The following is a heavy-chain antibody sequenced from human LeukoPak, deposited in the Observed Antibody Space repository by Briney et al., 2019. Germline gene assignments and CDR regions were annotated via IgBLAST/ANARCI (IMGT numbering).Heavy chain of an antibody. D-gene: IGHD6-13*01. J-gene: IGHJ6*03. CDR1: GFTFSSYA. CDR3: ARVYSSSWYFGYLYIDV. CDR2: ISNSGGST. Sequence: GGSLRLSCAASGFTFSSYAMSWVRQAPGKGLEWVSGISNSGGSTYYADSVKGRFTISRDNAKKSLYLQMNNLRAEDTAVYYCARVYSSSWYFGYLYIDVWGNGTTVTVSS. V-gene: IGHV3-23*01.